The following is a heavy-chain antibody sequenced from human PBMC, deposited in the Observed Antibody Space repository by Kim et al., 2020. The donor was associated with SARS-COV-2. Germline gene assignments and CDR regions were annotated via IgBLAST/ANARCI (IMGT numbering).Heavy chain of an antibody. D-gene: IGHD2-15*01. Sequence: SSYTNYADSVKGRFTISRDNAKNSLYLQMNSLRAEDTAVYYCARGYGQPYWGQGTLVTVSS. CDR2: SSYT. J-gene: IGHJ4*02. CDR3: ARGYGQPY. V-gene: IGHV3-11*05.